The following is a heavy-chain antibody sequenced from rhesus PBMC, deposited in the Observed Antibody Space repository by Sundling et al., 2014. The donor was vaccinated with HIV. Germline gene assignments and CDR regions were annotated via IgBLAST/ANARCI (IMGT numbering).Heavy chain of an antibody. Sequence: EVQLVQSGGGLAKPGGSLRLSCAASGFTFSYFYMDWLRQAPGKGLEWISRISNGGGDTRYADSVQGRFTVSRENAKDTLYLQMDSLRIDDTAVYYCAKGGEGPWTGYFTVNPFDAWGPGVAVTVSS. CDR2: ISNGGGDT. V-gene: IGHV3-178*02. J-gene: IGHJ5-1*01. CDR1: GFTFSYFY. D-gene: IGHD3-3*01. CDR3: AKGGEGPWTGYFTVNPFDA.